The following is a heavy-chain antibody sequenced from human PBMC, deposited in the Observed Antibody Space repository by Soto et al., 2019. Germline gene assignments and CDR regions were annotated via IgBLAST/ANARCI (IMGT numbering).Heavy chain of an antibody. D-gene: IGHD5-18*01. CDR3: TTDTAMVRYYYYYGMDV. CDR1: GFTFSNAW. CDR2: IKSKTDGGTT. Sequence: EVQLVESGGGLVKPGGSLRLSCAASGFTFSNAWMSWVRQATGKGLEWVGGIKSKTDGGTTDYAAPVKGRFTISRDDSKNTLYLQMNSLKTEDTAVYYCTTDTAMVRYYYYYGMDVWGQGTTVTVSS. V-gene: IGHV3-15*01. J-gene: IGHJ6*02.